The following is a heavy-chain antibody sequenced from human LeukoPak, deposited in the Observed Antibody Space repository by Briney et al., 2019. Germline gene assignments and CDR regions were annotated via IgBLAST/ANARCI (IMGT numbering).Heavy chain of an antibody. CDR2: IYYSGST. D-gene: IGHD5-18*01. CDR3: ARGAMVTGFDY. J-gene: IGHJ4*02. Sequence: SETLSLTCTVSGGSISSSSYSWGWIRQPPGKGLEWIGSIYYSGSTYYNPSLKSRVTISVDTSKNQFSLKLSSVTAADTAVYYCARGAMVTGFDYWGQGTLVTVSS. V-gene: IGHV4-39*01. CDR1: GGSISSSSYS.